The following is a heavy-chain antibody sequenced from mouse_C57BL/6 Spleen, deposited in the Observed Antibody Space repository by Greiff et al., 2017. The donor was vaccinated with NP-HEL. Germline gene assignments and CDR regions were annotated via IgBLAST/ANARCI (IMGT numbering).Heavy chain of an antibody. J-gene: IGHJ4*01. D-gene: IGHD3-2*02. CDR3: ARGGGSGYRYAMDY. Sequence: EVMLVESGGGLVKPGGSLKLSCAASGFTFSSYAMSWVRQTPEKRLEWVATISDGGSYTYYPDNVKGRFTISRDNAKNNLYLQMSHLKSEDTAMYYCARGGGSGYRYAMDYWGQGTSVTVSS. CDR2: ISDGGSYT. V-gene: IGHV5-4*03. CDR1: GFTFSSYA.